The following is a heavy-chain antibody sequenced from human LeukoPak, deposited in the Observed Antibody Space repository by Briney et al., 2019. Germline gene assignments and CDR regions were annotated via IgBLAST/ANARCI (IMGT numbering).Heavy chain of an antibody. V-gene: IGHV4-38-2*02. CDR1: GYSISSGYY. J-gene: IGHJ4*02. D-gene: IGHD4-17*01. Sequence: SETLSLTCTVSGYSISSGYYWGWIRQPPGKGLEWIGYIYYSGSTNYNPSLKSRVTISVDTSKNQFSLKLSSVTAADTAVYYCARVLYGDYLNFDYWGQGTLVTVSS. CDR3: ARVLYGDYLNFDY. CDR2: IYYSGST.